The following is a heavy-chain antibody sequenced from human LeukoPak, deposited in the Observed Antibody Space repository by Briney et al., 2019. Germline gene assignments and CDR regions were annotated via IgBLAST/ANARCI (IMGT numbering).Heavy chain of an antibody. CDR2: ISSSGSTI. CDR1: GFTFSSYE. CDR3: ARRGYSYGYPTHFDY. V-gene: IGHV3-48*03. J-gene: IGHJ4*02. Sequence: GGSLRLSCAASGFTFSSYEMNWVRQAPGKGLEWVSYISSSGSTIYYADSVKGRFTISRDNAKNSLYLQMNSLRAEDTAVYYCARRGYSYGYPTHFDYWGQGTLVTVSS. D-gene: IGHD5-18*01.